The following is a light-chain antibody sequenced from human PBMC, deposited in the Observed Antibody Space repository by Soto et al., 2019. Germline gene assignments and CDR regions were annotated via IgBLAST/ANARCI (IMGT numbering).Light chain of an antibody. J-gene: IGKJ1*01. CDR2: GAS. CDR1: QSVSSN. Sequence: EIVMTQSPATLSVSPGERATLSCRASQSVSSNLAWYQQKPGQAPRLLISGASTRATGIQARFSGSGSGTECTLTISSLLSEDFAVYYCQQYNNWPWTVGQGTKVEIK. CDR3: QQYNNWPWT. V-gene: IGKV3-15*01.